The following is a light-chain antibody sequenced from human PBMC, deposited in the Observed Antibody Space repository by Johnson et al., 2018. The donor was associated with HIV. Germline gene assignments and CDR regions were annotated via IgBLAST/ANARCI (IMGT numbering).Light chain of an antibody. V-gene: IGLV1-51*02. J-gene: IGLJ1*01. CDR3: GTWDNSLTTGAL. Sequence: QSVLTQPPSVSAAPGQKVTISCSGSSSNIGNNYVSWYQQLPGTAPKLLIYEKNKRPSGIPDRFSGSKSGTSATLGIAGLQTGDEADYYCGTWDNSLTTGALFGTGTKV. CDR2: EKN. CDR1: SSNIGNNY.